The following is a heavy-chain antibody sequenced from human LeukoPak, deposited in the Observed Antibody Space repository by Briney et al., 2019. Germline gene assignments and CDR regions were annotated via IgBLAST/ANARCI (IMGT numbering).Heavy chain of an antibody. CDR2: PHYSGST. CDR3: ARGWSGSYGGTDAFDI. D-gene: IGHD1-26*01. Sequence: SETLPLPCTVSGGSISSYYWRWIRQSPAKELEGIGHPHYSGSTNHNSSLTSRVTISMDTSKSQLSLNLNSVTAADTAVYYCARGWSGSYGGTDAFDIWGQGTMVTVSS. J-gene: IGHJ3*02. V-gene: IGHV4-59*01. CDR1: GGSISSYY.